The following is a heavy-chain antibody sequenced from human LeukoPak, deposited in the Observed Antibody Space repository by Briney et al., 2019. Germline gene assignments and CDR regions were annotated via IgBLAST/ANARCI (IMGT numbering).Heavy chain of an antibody. V-gene: IGHV3-23*01. D-gene: IGHD2-8*01. Sequence: GGSLRLSCVASGLTFNSHSMSWVRQAPGMGLEWVSVVSTNGDVTFYADSVKGRFTISRDNSKNTLFLQMNSLRAEDTAVYYCARVQGHPPNGLDIWGQGTMVTVSS. J-gene: IGHJ3*02. CDR2: VSTNGDVT. CDR1: GLTFNSHS. CDR3: ARVQGHPPNGLDI.